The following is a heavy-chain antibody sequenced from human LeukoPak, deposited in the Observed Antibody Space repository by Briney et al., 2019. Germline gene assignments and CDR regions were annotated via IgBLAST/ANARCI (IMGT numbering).Heavy chain of an antibody. V-gene: IGHV3-7*01. CDR2: IKQDGSEK. CDR1: GFIFSTYW. Sequence: GGSLRLSCTASGFIFSTYWMSWFRQAPGKGLEWVANIKQDGSEKEYVDSVKGRFTISRDNAKNSLYLQMISLRAEDTAVYYCARWRGAQSEFEYWGQGTLVTVSS. CDR3: ARWRGAQSEFEY. J-gene: IGHJ4*02. D-gene: IGHD3-3*01.